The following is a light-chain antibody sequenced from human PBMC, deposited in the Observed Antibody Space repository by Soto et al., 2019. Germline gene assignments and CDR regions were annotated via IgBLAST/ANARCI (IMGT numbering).Light chain of an antibody. Sequence: EIVMTQSPATLSVSPGERATLSCRASQSVGNNLAWYRQKSGQAPRLLIYGASTRATGIPARFSGSGSGTEFTITIDSLQADDFAVYLCQQYRNWPLTVGGGTKVEIK. CDR2: GAS. V-gene: IGKV3-15*01. CDR1: QSVGNN. CDR3: QQYRNWPLT. J-gene: IGKJ4*01.